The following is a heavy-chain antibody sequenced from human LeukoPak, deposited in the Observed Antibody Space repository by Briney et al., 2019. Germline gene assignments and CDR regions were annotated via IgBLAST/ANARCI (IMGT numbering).Heavy chain of an antibody. J-gene: IGHJ5*02. CDR1: GFTFSSYW. D-gene: IGHD2-15*01. CDR3: ARDPPRYCSGGSCFGWFGP. CDR2: IKQDGSEK. V-gene: IGHV3-7*01. Sequence: GGSLRLSCAASGFTFSSYWMSWVRQAPGKGLEWVANIKQDGSEKYYVDSVKGRFTISRDNAKNSLYLQMNSLRAEDTAVYYCARDPPRYCSGGSCFGWFGPWGQGTLVTVSS.